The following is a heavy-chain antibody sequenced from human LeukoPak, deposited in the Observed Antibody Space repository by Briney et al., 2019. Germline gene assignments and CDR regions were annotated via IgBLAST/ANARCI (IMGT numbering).Heavy chain of an antibody. CDR3: CGSGWFAGPFGY. J-gene: IGHJ4*02. V-gene: IGHV4-39*07. D-gene: IGHD6-19*01. CDR1: GGSITKNGYY. CDR2: NSGST. Sequence: KPSETLSLTCSVSGGSITKNGYYWGWLRQSPETGLEWIGSNSGSTYYNPSLNSRVTISVDTSKNQFSLKLTSVTAADTAVYYCCGSGWFAGPFGYWGQGALVTVSS.